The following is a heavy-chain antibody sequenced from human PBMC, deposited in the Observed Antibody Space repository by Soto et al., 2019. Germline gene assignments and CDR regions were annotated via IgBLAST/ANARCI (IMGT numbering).Heavy chain of an antibody. Sequence: PSETLSITFALSSYSICGGVYWAWIRHPPWKGLEWIGDIFHSGSAHYNPSLKSRVTMSVDTSKNNFSLRLTSVTAADTAVYYCARVTIFEYWFDPWGQGILVTVSS. CDR1: SYSICGGVY. V-gene: IGHV4-38-2*01. J-gene: IGHJ5*02. CDR3: ARVTIFEYWFDP. CDR2: IFHSGSA. D-gene: IGHD3-3*01.